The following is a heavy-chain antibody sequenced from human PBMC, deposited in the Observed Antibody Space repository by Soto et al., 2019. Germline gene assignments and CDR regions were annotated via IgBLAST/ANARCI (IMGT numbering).Heavy chain of an antibody. CDR1: GGSISSDY. J-gene: IGHJ4*02. CDR2: IYYSGST. Sequence: SETLSLTCTVSGGSISSDYGSWIRQPPGKGLEWIGYIYYSGSTNYNPSLKSRVTISVHTSKNQFSLKLSSVTAADTAVYYCARKEYSGYFDYWGQGTLVTVSS. D-gene: IGHD5-12*01. CDR3: ARKEYSGYFDY. V-gene: IGHV4-59*01.